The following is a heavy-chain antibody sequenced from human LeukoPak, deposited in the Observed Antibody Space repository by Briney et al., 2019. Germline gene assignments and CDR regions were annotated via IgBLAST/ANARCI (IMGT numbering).Heavy chain of an antibody. D-gene: IGHD3-3*01. CDR2: IYYSGST. CDR3: ARLPYYDFSNHHFDI. V-gene: IGHV4-59*01. CDR1: GGSISSYY. J-gene: IGHJ3*02. Sequence: TCTVSGGSISSYYWRRVRQPPGKGVEWIVYIYYSGSTNYNPSLKSRVTLSVDTSKNKFSLKQSSVTAADTAVYYCARLPYYDFSNHHFDICRQGTMVTVSS.